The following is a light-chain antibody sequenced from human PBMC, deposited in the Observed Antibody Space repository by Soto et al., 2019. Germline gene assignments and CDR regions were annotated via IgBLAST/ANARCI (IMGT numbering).Light chain of an antibody. CDR1: QSPVYSDGNTY. CDR3: MQAAQFPHS. V-gene: IGKV2-24*01. CDR2: KSS. J-gene: IGKJ2*03. Sequence: EIVMTQTPLSLPVTLGQPASISCRSSQSPVYSDGNTYLSWLQQRPGQPPRVLIYKSSNRFSGVPDRFSGSVAVTDLTLKISRVEAEDVGIYYCMQAAQFPHSFGQGTKPEIK.